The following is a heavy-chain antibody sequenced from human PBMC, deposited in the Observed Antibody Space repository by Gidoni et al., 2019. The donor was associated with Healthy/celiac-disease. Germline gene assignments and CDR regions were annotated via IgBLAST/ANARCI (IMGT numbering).Heavy chain of an antibody. Sequence: QVQLQESGPGLVKPSQTLSLTCTVSGGSISSGGYYWSWIRQHPGKGLEWIGYIYSRGSTYYNPSLKSRVTISVETSKNQFSLKLSSVTAADTAVYYCARVVKVGEIFDYWGQGTLVTVSS. CDR1: GGSISSGGYY. CDR2: IYSRGST. J-gene: IGHJ4*02. D-gene: IGHD3-10*01. CDR3: ARVVKVGEIFDY. V-gene: IGHV4-31*03.